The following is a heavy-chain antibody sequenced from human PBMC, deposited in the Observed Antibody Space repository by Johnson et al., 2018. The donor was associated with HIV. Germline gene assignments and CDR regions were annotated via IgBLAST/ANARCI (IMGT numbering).Heavy chain of an antibody. J-gene: IGHJ3*02. D-gene: IGHD4-23*01. CDR1: GFTVSNYY. CDR2: IYSGGST. V-gene: IGHV3-66*01. CDR3: ARWGVVTPHAFDI. Sequence: EVQLVESGGGLVQPGGSLRLSCAASGFTVSNYYMTWVRQSPGKGLEWVSVIYSGGSTYYADSVKGRFTISRDTSKNTLYLQMNSLRAEDTAVYYCARWGVVTPHAFDIRGQGTMVTVSS.